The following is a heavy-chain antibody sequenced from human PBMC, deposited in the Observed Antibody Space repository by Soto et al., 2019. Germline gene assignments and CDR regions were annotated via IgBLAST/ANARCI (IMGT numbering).Heavy chain of an antibody. V-gene: IGHV1-18*01. Sequence: ASVKVSCKASGYTFTSYGISWVRQAPGQGLEWMGWISAYNGNTNYAQKLQGRVTMTTDTSTSTAYMELRSLRSDDTAVYYCARPYNWNPRSGMDVWGQGTTVTVSS. CDR2: ISAYNGNT. J-gene: IGHJ6*02. CDR3: ARPYNWNPRSGMDV. CDR1: GYTFTSYG. D-gene: IGHD1-20*01.